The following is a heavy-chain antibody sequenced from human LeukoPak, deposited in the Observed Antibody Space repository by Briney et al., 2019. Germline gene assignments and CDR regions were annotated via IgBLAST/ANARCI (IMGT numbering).Heavy chain of an antibody. J-gene: IGHJ5*02. Sequence: GGSLRLSCAASGSTFSSYAMSWVRQAPGKGLEWVSAISGSGGSTYYADSVKGRFTISRDNSKNTLYLQMNSLRAEDTAVYYCAKGDSSGWINWFDPWGQGTLVTVSS. CDR3: AKGDSSGWINWFDP. D-gene: IGHD6-19*01. V-gene: IGHV3-23*01. CDR2: ISGSGGST. CDR1: GSTFSSYA.